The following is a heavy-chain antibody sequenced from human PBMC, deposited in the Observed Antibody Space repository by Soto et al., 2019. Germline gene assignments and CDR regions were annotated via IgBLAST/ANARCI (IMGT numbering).Heavy chain of an antibody. CDR2: INAGNGNT. D-gene: IGHD2-15*01. Sequence: ASVKVSCKASGYTFTSYAMHWVRQAPGQRLEWMGWINAGNGNTKYSQKFQGRVTITRDTSASTAYMELSSLRSEDTAVYYCARGYCSGGSCYSGNNWIYTWGQGNFVTVSS. V-gene: IGHV1-3*01. J-gene: IGHJ5*02. CDR3: ARGYCSGGSCYSGNNWIYT. CDR1: GYTFTSYA.